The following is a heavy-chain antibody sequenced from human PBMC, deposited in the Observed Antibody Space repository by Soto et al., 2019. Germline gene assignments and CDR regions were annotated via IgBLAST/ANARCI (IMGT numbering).Heavy chain of an antibody. CDR2: IYYSGST. CDR1: GGSISSYY. Sequence: PSETLSLTCTVSGGSISSYYWSWIRQPPGKGLEWIGYIYYSGSTNYNPSLKSRVTISVDTSKNQFSLKLSSVTAADTAVYYCARDGDIAVAGSVNWFDYWGQGTLVTVSS. V-gene: IGHV4-59*12. J-gene: IGHJ5*01. D-gene: IGHD6-19*01. CDR3: ARDGDIAVAGSVNWFDY.